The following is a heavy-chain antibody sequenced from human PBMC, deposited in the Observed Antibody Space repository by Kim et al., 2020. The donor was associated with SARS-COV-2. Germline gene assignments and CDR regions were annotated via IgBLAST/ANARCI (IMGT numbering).Heavy chain of an antibody. CDR2: IWYDGSNK. V-gene: IGHV3-33*06. D-gene: IGHD3-9*01. Sequence: GGSLRLSCEASGFTFSTYGMHWVRQAPGKGLEWVAVIWYDGSNKYYADSVKGRFTISRDNSKNTLYLQMNSLRAEDTAVYYCAKALKLRYFDWAWDGMDVWGQGTTVTVSS. J-gene: IGHJ6*02. CDR3: AKALKLRYFDWAWDGMDV. CDR1: GFTFSTYG.